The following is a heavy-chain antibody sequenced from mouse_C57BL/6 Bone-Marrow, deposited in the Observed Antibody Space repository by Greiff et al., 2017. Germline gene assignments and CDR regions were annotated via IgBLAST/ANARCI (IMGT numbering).Heavy chain of an antibody. CDR2: ISSGGSYT. CDR1: GFTFSSYG. CDR3: ARWLYAMDY. J-gene: IGHJ4*01. Sequence: EVQVVESGGDLVKPGGSLKLSCAASGFTFSSYGMSWVRQTPDQRLEWVATISSGGSYTYYPDSVKGRFTISRDNAKNTLYLQMSSLKAEDTAMYYCARWLYAMDYWGQGTSVTVSS. V-gene: IGHV5-6*01.